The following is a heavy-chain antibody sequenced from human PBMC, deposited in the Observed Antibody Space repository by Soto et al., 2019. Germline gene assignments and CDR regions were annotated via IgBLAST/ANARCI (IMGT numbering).Heavy chain of an antibody. J-gene: IGHJ5*02. V-gene: IGHV1-69*06. CDR3: TRRGRQSANWFDP. Sequence: QVQLVQSGADVKTPGSSVKVSCKASGGTFNSFSIDWVRQAPGQGLEWMGGIIPMSGRPNYAQRFQDRVTFSADKSTNTVYMEVNSLTYEDTAVYYCTRRGRQSANWFDPWGQGTLVTVSS. CDR1: GGTFNSFS. CDR2: IIPMSGRP.